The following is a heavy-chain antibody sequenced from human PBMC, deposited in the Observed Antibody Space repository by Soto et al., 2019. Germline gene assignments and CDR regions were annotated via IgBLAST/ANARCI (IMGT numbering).Heavy chain of an antibody. CDR1: RGSISSGGYY. CDR3: AREQGDAVFGVLIGLTVDY. J-gene: IGHJ4*02. CDR2: IYYSGST. Sequence: QVQLQESGPGLVKPSQTLSLTCTVSRGSISSGGYYWSWIRQRPGKGLEWIGYIYYSGSTYYNPSLKSRVTISADTSKDQCSLNLSSVTAADTAMYYCAREQGDAVFGVLIGLTVDYWGQGTQVTVSS. V-gene: IGHV4-31*03. D-gene: IGHD3-3*01.